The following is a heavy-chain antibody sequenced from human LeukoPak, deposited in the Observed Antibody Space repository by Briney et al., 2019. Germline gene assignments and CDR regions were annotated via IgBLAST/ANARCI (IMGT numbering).Heavy chain of an antibody. D-gene: IGHD1-1*01. CDR2: ISQDGRTK. Sequence: PGGSLRLSCAASGFTFTTYYMTWVRQAPGKGLEWLANISQDGRTKYNADSVEGRSAISRDNAINSVFLQMNSVRAEDTAVYYCARENWSNDYWGQGTLVTVSS. CDR1: GFTFTTYY. J-gene: IGHJ4*02. CDR3: ARENWSNDY. V-gene: IGHV3-7*01.